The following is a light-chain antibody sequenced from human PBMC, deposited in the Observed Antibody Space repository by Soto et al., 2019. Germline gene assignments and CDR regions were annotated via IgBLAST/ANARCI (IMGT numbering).Light chain of an antibody. Sequence: QSVLTQPASVSGSPGQSITISCTGTSSDVGGYNYVSWYQHHPGKAPKLIIYEVSNRPSGVSDRFSGPKSGNTASLTISGLQAEDEADYYCTSYTSSTPIVFGGGTKLTVL. CDR3: TSYTSSTPIV. CDR2: EVS. CDR1: SSDVGGYNY. J-gene: IGLJ2*01. V-gene: IGLV2-14*01.